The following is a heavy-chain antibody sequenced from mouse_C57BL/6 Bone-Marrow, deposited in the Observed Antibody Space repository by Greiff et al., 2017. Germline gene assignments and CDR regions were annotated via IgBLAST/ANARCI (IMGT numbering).Heavy chain of an antibody. D-gene: IGHD2-1*01. V-gene: IGHV1-81*01. J-gene: IGHJ3*01. Sequence: QVQLQQSGAELARPGASVKLSCKASGYTFTSYGISWVKQRNGQGLEWIGEIYPRSGNTYYNEKFKGKATLTADKSSSTAYMELRGLTSEDSAVYFCARLYGKGAWFAYWGQGTLVTVSA. CDR3: ARLYGKGAWFAY. CDR2: IYPRSGNT. CDR1: GYTFTSYG.